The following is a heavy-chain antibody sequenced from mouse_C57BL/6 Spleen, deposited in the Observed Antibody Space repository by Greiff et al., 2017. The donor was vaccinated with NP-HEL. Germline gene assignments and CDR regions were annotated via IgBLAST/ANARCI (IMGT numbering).Heavy chain of an antibody. CDR1: GFTFSDYG. D-gene: IGHD2-4*01. Sequence: VQLKESGGGLVKPGGSLKLSCAASGFTFSDYGMHWVRQAPEKGLEWVAYISSGSSTIYYADTVKGRFTISRDNAKNTLFLQMTSLRSEDTAMYYCARRYYDYDDGPYYAMDYWGQGTSVTVSS. CDR2: ISSGSSTI. J-gene: IGHJ4*01. V-gene: IGHV5-17*01. CDR3: ARRYYDYDDGPYYAMDY.